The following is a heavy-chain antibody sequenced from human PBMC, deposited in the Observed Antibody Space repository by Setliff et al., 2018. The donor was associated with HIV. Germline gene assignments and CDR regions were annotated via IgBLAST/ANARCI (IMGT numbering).Heavy chain of an antibody. J-gene: IGHJ3*02. Sequence: SETLSLTCTVSGGSISSTSYYWGWIRQPPGTGLEWIGSISSSGNTYYNPSLKSRVTTSVDTPKNQFSLKLNSVTAADTAMYYCAREHCSGGSCNGFDIWGQGTMVTVSS. V-gene: IGHV4-39*01. D-gene: IGHD2-15*01. CDR1: GGSISSTSYY. CDR3: AREHCSGGSCNGFDI. CDR2: ISSSGNT.